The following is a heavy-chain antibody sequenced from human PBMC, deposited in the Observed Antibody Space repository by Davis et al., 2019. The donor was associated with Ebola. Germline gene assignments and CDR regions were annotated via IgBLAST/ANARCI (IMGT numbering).Heavy chain of an antibody. D-gene: IGHD2-15*01. CDR3: ARSTKGYCSGGSCFNRNWFDP. CDR1: GGSISSSSYY. J-gene: IGHJ5*02. Sequence: SETLSLTCTVSGGSISSSSYYWGWIRQPPGKGLEWIGEINHSGSTNYNPSLKSRVTISVDTSKNQFSLKLSSVTAADTAVYYCARSTKGYCSGGSCFNRNWFDPWGQGTLVTVSS. V-gene: IGHV4-39*07. CDR2: INHSGST.